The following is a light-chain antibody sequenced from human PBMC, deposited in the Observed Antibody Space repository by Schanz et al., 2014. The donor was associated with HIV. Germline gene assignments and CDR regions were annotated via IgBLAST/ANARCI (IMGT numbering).Light chain of an antibody. V-gene: IGLV1-51*01. CDR3: GTWDSSLSAGYVI. CDR2: DNN. CDR1: SSNIGNNY. J-gene: IGLJ2*01. Sequence: QSVLTQPPSVSAAPGQKVTISCSGSSSNIGNNYVSWYQQLPGTAPKLLIYDNNKRPSGIPDRFSGSKSGTSATLGITGLQTGEEADYYCGTWDSSLSAGYVIFGGGTKLTVL.